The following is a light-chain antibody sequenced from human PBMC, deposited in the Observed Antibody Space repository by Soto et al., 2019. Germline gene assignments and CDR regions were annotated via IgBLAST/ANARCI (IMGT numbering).Light chain of an antibody. CDR1: QDITSY. CDR3: QQLNSYPFT. CDR2: AAS. V-gene: IGKV1-9*01. Sequence: IQLTQSPSSLSASVGDRVTITCRASQDITSYLAWYQRKPGKAPKLLIYAASTLQSGVPSRFSGSGSGTDFILPISSLQPEDFATYYCQQLNSYPFTFGPGTKVDIK. J-gene: IGKJ3*01.